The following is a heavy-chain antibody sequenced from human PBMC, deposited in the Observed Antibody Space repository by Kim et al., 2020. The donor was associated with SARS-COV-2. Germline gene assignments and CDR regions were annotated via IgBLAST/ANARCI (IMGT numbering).Heavy chain of an antibody. CDR2: ISTTGNYI. CDR3: ARSVGQGYSGKGSYFDS. D-gene: IGHD3-10*01. CDR1: GFTFSSYS. J-gene: IGHJ4*02. V-gene: IGHV3-21*01. Sequence: GGSLRLSCAASGFTFSSYSMIWVRQAPGGGLEWVSLISTTGNYIYYADSLKGRLTISRDNTKNSLFMQMNSLRPDDTAVYYCARSVGQGYSGKGSYFDSWGQGNLVTVSS.